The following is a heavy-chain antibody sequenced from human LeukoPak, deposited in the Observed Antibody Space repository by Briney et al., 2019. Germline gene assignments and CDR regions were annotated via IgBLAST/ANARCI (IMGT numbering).Heavy chain of an antibody. CDR3: ARAAYSSTWYSRYFDL. V-gene: IGHV3-66*02. CDR2: IYSGGRT. CDR1: GFTVSSNY. J-gene: IGHJ2*01. D-gene: IGHD6-13*01. Sequence: PGGSLRLSCAASGFTVSSNYMSWVRQAPGKGLEWVSVIYSGGRTYYADSVKGRFTISRDNSKTTLYVQMNSLRAEDTAVYYCARAAYSSTWYSRYFDLWGRGTLVTVSS.